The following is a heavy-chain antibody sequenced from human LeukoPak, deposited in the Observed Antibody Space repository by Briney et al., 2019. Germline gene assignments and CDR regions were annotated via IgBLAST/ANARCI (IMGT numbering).Heavy chain of an antibody. CDR1: GYSIGSTNW. Sequence: SETLSLTCSVSGYSIGSTNWWGWIRQPPGKGLEWIGYIYYSGSTYHNPSLKSRVTMSVDTSKNQFSLKVSSVTAVDTAVYYCARTAVDTGTYFDYWGQGTLVTVSS. V-gene: IGHV4-28*01. CDR3: ARTAVDTGTYFDY. D-gene: IGHD5-18*01. J-gene: IGHJ4*02. CDR2: IYYSGST.